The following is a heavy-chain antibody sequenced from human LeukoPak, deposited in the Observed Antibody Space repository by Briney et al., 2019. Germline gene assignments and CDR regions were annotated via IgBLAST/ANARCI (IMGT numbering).Heavy chain of an antibody. V-gene: IGHV4-39*01. CDR2: MYESGST. D-gene: IGHD6-6*01. CDR1: GGSISGSSFY. Sequence: PSETLSLTCTVSGGSISGSSFYWGWIRQPPGKGLEWIGSMYESGSTFYSPSLKSRVTMFVDMSKNQFSLRLSSVTAADTAVYYCARHRAYSSSSPFDYWGQGTLVTVSS. J-gene: IGHJ4*02. CDR3: ARHRAYSSSSPFDY.